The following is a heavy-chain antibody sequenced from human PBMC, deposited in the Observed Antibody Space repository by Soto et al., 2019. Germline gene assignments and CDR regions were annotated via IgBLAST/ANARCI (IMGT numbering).Heavy chain of an antibody. D-gene: IGHD3-16*01. J-gene: IGHJ5*02. CDR1: GYTFTNYD. V-gene: IGHV1-8*01. CDR3: ARGRFRRTWFDP. Sequence: QVQLVQSGAEVKKPGASVKVSCKASGYTFTNYDIHWVRQATGQGLEWMGWMNPDSGNTGQSKQFQGRVTMTRDTSISTAYMETSTLRSEDTAVYYCARGRFRRTWFDPWGQGPLVTVSS. CDR2: MNPDSGNT.